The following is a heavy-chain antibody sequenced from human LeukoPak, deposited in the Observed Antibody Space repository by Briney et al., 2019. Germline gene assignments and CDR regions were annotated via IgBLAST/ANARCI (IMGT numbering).Heavy chain of an antibody. CDR2: IKTKIEGGAT. V-gene: IGHV3-15*01. Sequence: KTGGSLRLSCADSGVTFSKAWMSWVRQAPGKGLEWVGRIKTKIEGGATDYAAPLKGRFTISRDDSKNTLYLQMNSLKTEDTAVYFCTTGNYHDSSGYSYFSFDCWGQGTLVTVSS. D-gene: IGHD3-22*01. J-gene: IGHJ4*02. CDR1: GVTFSKAW. CDR3: TTGNYHDSSGYSYFSFDC.